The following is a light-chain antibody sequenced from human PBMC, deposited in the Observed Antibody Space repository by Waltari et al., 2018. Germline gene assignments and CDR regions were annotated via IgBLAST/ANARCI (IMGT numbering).Light chain of an antibody. CDR3: AAWDDSLSGSYV. V-gene: IGLV1-44*01. Sequence: QSVLPQPPSSSGTPGQRVTFSCSGSYSNIGSNTVTWSQQLPGTAPTLLIYNNNLRPSGFPDRFSGSKSGTSASLAITGLQSEDEADYYCAAWDDSLSGSYVFGTGTKVTVL. CDR1: YSNIGSNT. J-gene: IGLJ1*01. CDR2: NNN.